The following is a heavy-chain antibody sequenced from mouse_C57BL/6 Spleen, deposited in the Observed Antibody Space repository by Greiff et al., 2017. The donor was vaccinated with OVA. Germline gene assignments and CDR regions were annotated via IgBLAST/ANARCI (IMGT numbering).Heavy chain of an antibody. V-gene: IGHV5-12*01. CDR2: ISNGGGST. CDR3: ARQELDV. CDR1: GFTFSDYY. Sequence: EVMLVESGGGLVQPGGSLKLSCAASGFTFSDYYMYWVRQTPEKRLEWVAYISNGGGSTYYPDTVKGRFTISRDNAKNTLYLQMSRLKSEDTAMYYCARQELDVWGTGTTVTVSS. J-gene: IGHJ1*03.